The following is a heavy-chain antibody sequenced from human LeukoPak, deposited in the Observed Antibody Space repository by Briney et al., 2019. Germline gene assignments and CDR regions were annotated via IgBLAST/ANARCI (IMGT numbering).Heavy chain of an antibody. V-gene: IGHV1-24*01. Sequence: ASVKVSCKVSGYTLIELSMHWVRQAPGKGLEWMGGFDPEDGETIYAQEFQGRVTMTEDTSTDTAYMQLSSLRSEDTAVYYCATHIPLVGATVAAHFDYWGQGTLVTVSS. D-gene: IGHD1-26*01. CDR1: GYTLIELS. CDR3: ATHIPLVGATVAAHFDY. J-gene: IGHJ4*02. CDR2: FDPEDGET.